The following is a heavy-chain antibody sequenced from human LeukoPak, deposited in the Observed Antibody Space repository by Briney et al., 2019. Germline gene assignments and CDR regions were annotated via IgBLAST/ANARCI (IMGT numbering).Heavy chain of an antibody. CDR3: ATDNCGGDCHFDY. CDR1: GFTFSSYG. Sequence: GGSLRLSCAASGFTFSSYGMHWVRQAPGKGLEWVAVIWYDGSNKYYADSVKGRFTISRDNSKNTLYLQMNSLRAEDTAVYYCATDNCGGDCHFDYWGQGTLVTVSS. D-gene: IGHD2-21*02. V-gene: IGHV3-33*01. J-gene: IGHJ4*02. CDR2: IWYDGSNK.